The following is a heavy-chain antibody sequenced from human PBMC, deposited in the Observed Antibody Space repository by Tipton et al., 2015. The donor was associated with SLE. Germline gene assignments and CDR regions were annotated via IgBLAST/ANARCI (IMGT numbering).Heavy chain of an antibody. Sequence: GSLRLSCAASGFSFNSYAVSWVRQAPGKGLEWVSVVYNDGSTQYADSVKGRFTISRDNSKNTLYLQMNSLRAEDTAVYYCASAAAGFPFDYWGQGTLVTVSS. CDR3: ASAAAGFPFDY. D-gene: IGHD6-13*01. V-gene: IGHV3-23*03. J-gene: IGHJ4*02. CDR1: GFSFNSYA. CDR2: VYNDGST.